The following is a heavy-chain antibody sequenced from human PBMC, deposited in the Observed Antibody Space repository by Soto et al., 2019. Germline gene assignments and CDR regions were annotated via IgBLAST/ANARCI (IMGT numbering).Heavy chain of an antibody. CDR1: GFTFSSYW. J-gene: IGHJ5*02. CDR2: IKQDGSEK. D-gene: IGHD2-15*01. V-gene: IGHV3-7*01. Sequence: GGSLRLSCAASGFTFSSYWMSWVRQAPGKGLEWVANIKQDGSEKYYVDSVKGRFTISRDNAKNSLYLQMNSLRAEDTAVYYCAGGGYCSGGSCYSLPLFLDNWFDPWGQGTLVTVSS. CDR3: AGGGYCSGGSCYSLPLFLDNWFDP.